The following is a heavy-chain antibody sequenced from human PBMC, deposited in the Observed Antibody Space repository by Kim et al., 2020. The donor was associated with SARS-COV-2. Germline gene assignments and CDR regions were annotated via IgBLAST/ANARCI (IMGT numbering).Heavy chain of an antibody. J-gene: IGHJ3*02. V-gene: IGHV1-46*01. CDR1: GYTFTSYY. CDR2: INPSGGST. Sequence: ASVKVSCKASGYTFTSYYMHWVRQAPGQGLEWMGIINPSGGSTSYAQKFQGRVTMTRDTSTSTVYMELSSLRSEDTAVYYCARDYCSSTSCYGGGAFDIWGQGTMVTVSS. D-gene: IGHD2-2*01. CDR3: ARDYCSSTSCYGGGAFDI.